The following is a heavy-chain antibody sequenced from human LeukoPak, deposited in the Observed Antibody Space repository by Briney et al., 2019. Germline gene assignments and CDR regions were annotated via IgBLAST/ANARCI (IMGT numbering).Heavy chain of an antibody. CDR1: GFSFRNYW. J-gene: IGHJ4*02. V-gene: IGHV3-7*03. CDR2: IKQEGGEI. D-gene: IGHD1-26*01. CDR3: ARDKIVGATNFDY. Sequence: GGSLRLSCAASGFSFRNYWMSWVRQVPGEGLEWVANIKQEGGEIYYVDSVKGRFTISRDNAKNSLFLQMNSLRVEDTAIYYCARDKIVGATNFDYWGQGTLVTVSS.